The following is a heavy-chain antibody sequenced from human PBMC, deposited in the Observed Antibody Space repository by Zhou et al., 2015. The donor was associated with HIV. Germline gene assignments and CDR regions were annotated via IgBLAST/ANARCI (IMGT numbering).Heavy chain of an antibody. CDR1: GYTFTSYG. CDR2: ISAYNGNT. D-gene: IGHD2-2*01. J-gene: IGHJ4*02. Sequence: QVQLVQSGAEVKKPGASVKVSCKASGYTFTSYGISWVRQAPGQGLEWMGWISAYNGNTNYAQKLQGRVTMTTDTSTSTAYMELRSLRSDDTAVYYCARDLEDIVVVPAGPLADYWGQGTLVTVSS. V-gene: IGHV1-18*01. CDR3: ARDLEDIVVVPAGPLADY.